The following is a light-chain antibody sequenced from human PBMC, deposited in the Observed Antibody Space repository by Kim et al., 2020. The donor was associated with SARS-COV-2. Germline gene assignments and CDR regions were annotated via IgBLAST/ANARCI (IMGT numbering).Light chain of an antibody. J-gene: IGKJ1*01. Sequence: VGEVATISWRGREYISWWLAWYQQKPRKAHKVLISKASNLESGVPSTFSGSGSGTDFTLTISSLQPDDFATYYCQQYGTYPWTFGQGTKVDIK. CDR2: KAS. CDR1: EYISWW. V-gene: IGKV1-5*03. CDR3: QQYGTYPWT.